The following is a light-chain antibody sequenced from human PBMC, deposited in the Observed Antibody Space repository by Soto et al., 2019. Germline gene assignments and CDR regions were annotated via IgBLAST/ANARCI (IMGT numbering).Light chain of an antibody. Sequence: EIVLTHSPGTLSLSPGERATLSCRASQRVSSGYLAWYQQKPGQAPRLLIYGASSRATGIPDRFSGTGSETDFTLTISRLEPEDFAVYYCQQYDNSPITFGQGTRLEI. J-gene: IGKJ5*01. CDR3: QQYDNSPIT. CDR1: QRVSSGY. V-gene: IGKV3-20*01. CDR2: GAS.